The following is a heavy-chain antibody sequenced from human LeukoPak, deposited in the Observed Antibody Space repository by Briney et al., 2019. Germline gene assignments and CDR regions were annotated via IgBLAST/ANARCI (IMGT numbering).Heavy chain of an antibody. J-gene: IGHJ6*04. CDR3: ARAKPWGYGSGSDGMDV. CDR2: ISAYNGNT. D-gene: IGHD3-10*01. CDR1: GYTFTNYG. V-gene: IGHV1-18*04. Sequence: ASVKVSCKASGYTFTNYGISWVRQAPGQRLEWMGWISAYNGNTHYAQKFQGRVTMTTDTSTSTAYMQLRSLRSDDAAVYYSARAKPWGYGSGSDGMDVWGKGTTVTVSS.